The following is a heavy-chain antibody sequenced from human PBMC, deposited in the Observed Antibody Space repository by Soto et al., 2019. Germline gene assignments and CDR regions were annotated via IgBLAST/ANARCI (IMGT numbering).Heavy chain of an antibody. CDR1: GFTFSSYA. CDR2: ISGSGGST. V-gene: IGHV3-23*01. J-gene: IGHJ4*02. Sequence: EVQLLESGGGLVQPGGSLRLSCAASGFTFSSYAMSWVRQAPGKGLEWVSAISGSGGSTYYADSVKGRFTISRDNSKNTLYLQMNSLRADDTAVYYCAKDRSKGVAATPTTVTLLFDYWGQGTLVTVSS. D-gene: IGHD4-17*01. CDR3: AKDRSKGVAATPTTVTLLFDY.